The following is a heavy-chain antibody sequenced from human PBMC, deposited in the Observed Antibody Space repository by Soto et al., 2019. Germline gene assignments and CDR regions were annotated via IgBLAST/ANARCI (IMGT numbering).Heavy chain of an antibody. V-gene: IGHV1-46*01. D-gene: IGHD2-21*01. CDR2: INPSSGAT. CDR1: GDTFTSHY. Sequence: ASVKVSCTASGDTFTSHYIHWVRQAPGQGLEWMGRINPSSGATLYAQKFQGRLTLTTDTSTSTVYMDLNSLKSEDSAVYYCASRVLCDMDVWGQGTTVTVSS. CDR3: ASRVLCDMDV. J-gene: IGHJ6*02.